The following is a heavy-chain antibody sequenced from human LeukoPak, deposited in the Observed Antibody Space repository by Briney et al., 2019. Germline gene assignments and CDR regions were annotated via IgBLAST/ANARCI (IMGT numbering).Heavy chain of an antibody. CDR2: INHGGST. D-gene: IGHD5-12*01. CDR3: ARELATHAEYFQH. CDR1: GGSFSGYY. Sequence: SETLSLTCAVYGGSFSGYYWSWIRQPPGKGLEWIGEINHGGSTNYNPSLKSRVTISVDTSKNQFSLKLSSVTAADTAVYYCARELATHAEYFQHWGQGTLVTVSS. V-gene: IGHV4-34*01. J-gene: IGHJ1*01.